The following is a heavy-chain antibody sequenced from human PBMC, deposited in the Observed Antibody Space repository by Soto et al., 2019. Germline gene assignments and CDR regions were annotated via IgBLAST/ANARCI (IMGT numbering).Heavy chain of an antibody. V-gene: IGHV2-5*02. CDR2: IYWDDSK. Sequence: QITLKESGPTLVRPTQTLTLTCAFSGFSLSTSGVGVGWIRQPPGKALEWLAVIYWDDSKHYSPSPRSRLTITKDTSKNQVALTMPNMDPMDTGTYYCAHKGPEDWPLDYWGQGTLVTVSP. J-gene: IGHJ4*02. D-gene: IGHD3-9*01. CDR1: GFSLSTSGVG. CDR3: AHKGPEDWPLDY.